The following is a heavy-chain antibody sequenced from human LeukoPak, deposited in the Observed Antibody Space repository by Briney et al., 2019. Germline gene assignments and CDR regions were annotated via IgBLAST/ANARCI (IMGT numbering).Heavy chain of an antibody. J-gene: IGHJ4*02. D-gene: IGHD3-16*01. CDR3: AGLGGTATWDY. V-gene: IGHV3-7*01. CDR1: GFTFSTYW. CDR2: IKEDGSEK. Sequence: GGALRLSCAASGFTFSTYWMSWVRQAPGKGLEWVANIKEDGSEKYYVDSVKGRFTISRDNAKNSLYLQMNGLRVEDTAVYYCAGLGGTATWDYWGQGTLVTVSS.